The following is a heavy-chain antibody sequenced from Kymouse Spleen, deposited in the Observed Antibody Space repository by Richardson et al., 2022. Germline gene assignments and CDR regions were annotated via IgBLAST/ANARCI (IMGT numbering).Heavy chain of an antibody. V-gene: IGHV4-4*02. CDR2: IYHSGST. J-gene: IGHJ5*02. D-gene: IGHD3-10*01. CDR3: ARDRGEINGSGSSVQLVRP. Sequence: QVQLQESGPGLVKPSGTLSLTCAVSGGSISSSNWWSWVRQPPGKGLEWIGEIYHSGSTNYNPSLKSRVTISVDKSKNQFSLKLSSVTAADTAVYYCARDRGEINGSGSSVQLVRPLGPGNPGHRLL. CDR1: GGSISSSNW.